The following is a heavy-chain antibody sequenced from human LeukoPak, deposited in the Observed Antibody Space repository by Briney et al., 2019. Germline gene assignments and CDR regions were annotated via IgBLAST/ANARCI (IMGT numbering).Heavy chain of an antibody. J-gene: IGHJ5*02. CDR3: ARIPNDPYGDYGWFDP. V-gene: IGHV3-7*01. Sequence: GGSLRLSCAASGFTFSSYWMSWVRQAPGKGLEWVANIKQDGSEKYYVDSVKGRFTISRDNAKNSLYPQMNSLRAEDTAVYYCARIPNDPYGDYGWFDPWGQGTLVTVSS. CDR1: GFTFSSYW. CDR2: IKQDGSEK. D-gene: IGHD4-17*01.